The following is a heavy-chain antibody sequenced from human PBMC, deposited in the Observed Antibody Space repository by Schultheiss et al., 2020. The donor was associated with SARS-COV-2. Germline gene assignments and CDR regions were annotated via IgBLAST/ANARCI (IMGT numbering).Heavy chain of an antibody. V-gene: IGHV4-39*07. J-gene: IGHJ4*02. CDR3: ARHSHCGGDCLPPYFDY. D-gene: IGHD2-21*01. Sequence: SETLSLTCTVSGGSISSSSYYWGWIRQPPGKGLEWIGRVYASGSTNYNPSLRSRVTMSVDTSKNQFSLRLSSVTAADTAVYYCARHSHCGGDCLPPYFDYWGQGTLVTVSS. CDR2: VYASGST. CDR1: GGSISSSSYY.